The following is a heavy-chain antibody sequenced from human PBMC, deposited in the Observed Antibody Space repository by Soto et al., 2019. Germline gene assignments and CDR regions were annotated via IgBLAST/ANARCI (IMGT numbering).Heavy chain of an antibody. CDR2: IYYSGST. D-gene: IGHD3-10*01. CDR1: GGSISSSSYY. J-gene: IGHJ4*02. Sequence: QLQLQESGPGLVKPSETLSLTCTVSGGSISSSSYYWGWIRQPPGKGLEWIGSIYYSGSTYYNPSLKSRVTISVDTSKNQFPLKLSSVTAADTAVDYCARQPYYYGSGSLDYWGQGTLVTVSS. CDR3: ARQPYYYGSGSLDY. V-gene: IGHV4-39*01.